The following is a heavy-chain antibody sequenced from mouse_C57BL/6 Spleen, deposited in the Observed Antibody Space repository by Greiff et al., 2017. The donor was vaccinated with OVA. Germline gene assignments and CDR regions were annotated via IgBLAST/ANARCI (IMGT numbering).Heavy chain of an antibody. CDR3: ARSAYDGRRGAMDY. V-gene: IGHV1-9*01. D-gene: IGHD2-3*01. Sequence: VQLQQPGAELMKPGASVKLSCKATGYTFTGYWIEWVKQRPGHGLEWIGEILPASGSTNYNQKFKGKATFTVDTSSNTAYMQLSSLTAGDSAIYSCARSAYDGRRGAMDYWGQGTSVTVSS. CDR1: GYTFTGYW. J-gene: IGHJ4*01. CDR2: ILPASGST.